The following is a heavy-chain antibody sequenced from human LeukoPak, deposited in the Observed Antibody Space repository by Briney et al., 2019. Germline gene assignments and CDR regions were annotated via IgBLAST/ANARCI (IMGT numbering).Heavy chain of an antibody. J-gene: IGHJ4*02. CDR2: LCGSGGNT. CDR3: AKDPHCGYSFAY. V-gene: IGHV3-23*01. CDR1: GFTFSRYA. D-gene: IGHD5-18*01. Sequence: GGSLRLSCVFSGFTFSRYAMSWVRQAPGKGLEWVSSLCGSGGNTYYADSVKGRFTISRDNSKNTLYLQMNSLRVEDTAVYYCAKDPHCGYSFAYWGQGTLVTVSS.